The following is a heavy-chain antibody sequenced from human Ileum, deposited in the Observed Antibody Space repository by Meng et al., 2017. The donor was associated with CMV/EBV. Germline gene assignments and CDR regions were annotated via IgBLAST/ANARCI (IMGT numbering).Heavy chain of an antibody. CDR3: AREGSRELRGASDY. Sequence: ASVKVSCKASGYTFTGYYMHWVRQAPGQGLEWMGWINPNSGGTNYARKFQGRVTMTRDTSISTAYMELSRLRSDDTAVYYCAREGSRELRGASDYWGQGTLVTVSS. V-gene: IGHV1-2*02. J-gene: IGHJ4*02. D-gene: IGHD1-26*01. CDR1: GYTFTGYY. CDR2: INPNSGGT.